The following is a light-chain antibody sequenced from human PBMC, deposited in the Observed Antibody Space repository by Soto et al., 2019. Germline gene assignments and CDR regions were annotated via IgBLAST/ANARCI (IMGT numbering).Light chain of an antibody. Sequence: EIVLTQSPAALSLSPGERATLPCRASQSVSFYLAWYQQKPGQAPRLLIYGASRRATGIPDRFSGSGSGTDFTLSISRLEPEDFAVYYCQQYGSSAITFGQGTRLEIK. V-gene: IGKV3-20*01. CDR1: QSVSFY. J-gene: IGKJ5*01. CDR3: QQYGSSAIT. CDR2: GAS.